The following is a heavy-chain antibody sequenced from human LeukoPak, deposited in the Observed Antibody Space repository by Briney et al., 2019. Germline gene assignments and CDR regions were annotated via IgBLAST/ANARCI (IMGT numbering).Heavy chain of an antibody. J-gene: IGHJ6*03. CDR3: ARVNVVVPAALPYYYYYMDV. CDR1: GGSISSYY. V-gene: IGHV4-4*07. CDR2: IYTSGST. Sequence: PSETLSLTCTVSGGSISSYYWSWIRQPAGKGLEWIGRIYTSGSTNYNPSLKSRVTMSVDTSKNQFSLKLSSVTAADTAVYYCARVNVVVPAALPYYYYYMDVWGKGTTVTVSS. D-gene: IGHD2-2*01.